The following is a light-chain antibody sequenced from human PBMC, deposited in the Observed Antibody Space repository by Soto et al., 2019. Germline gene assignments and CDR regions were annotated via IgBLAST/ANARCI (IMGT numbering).Light chain of an antibody. CDR2: RNN. Sequence: QSVLTQPPSASGTPGQRVTISCSGSSSNIGSNYVYWYQQLPGTAPKLLIYRNNQRPSGVPDRFSGSKSGTSASLAISGLRSEDEADYYCAAWDDSLSGWVFGGGTKGTVL. CDR1: SSNIGSNY. CDR3: AAWDDSLSGWV. J-gene: IGLJ3*02. V-gene: IGLV1-47*01.